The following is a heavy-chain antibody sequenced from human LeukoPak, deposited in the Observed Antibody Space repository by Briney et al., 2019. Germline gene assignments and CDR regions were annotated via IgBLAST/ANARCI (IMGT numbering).Heavy chain of an antibody. V-gene: IGHV3-30*19. Sequence: GGSLRLSCVASGVTFSNYAMHWVRQAPGKGLECVAVIWYDGSNKYYADSVKGRFTISRDNSKNTLYLQMNSLRAEDTAVYYCARERYGDFGFDYWGQGTLVTVSS. CDR3: ARERYGDFGFDY. CDR2: IWYDGSNK. J-gene: IGHJ4*02. D-gene: IGHD4-17*01. CDR1: GVTFSNYA.